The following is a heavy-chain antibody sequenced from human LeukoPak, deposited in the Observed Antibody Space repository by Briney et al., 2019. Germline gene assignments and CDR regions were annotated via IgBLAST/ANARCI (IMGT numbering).Heavy chain of an antibody. CDR3: ARDIVVAFDP. J-gene: IGHJ5*02. Sequence: SQTLSLTCAISGDTVSSSSGAWSWIRQSPSRGLEWLGRTYYRSKWYSDYAVAVKSRTTINPDTSKNQFSLQLNSVTPEDTAVYYCARDIVVAFDPWGQGTLVTVPS. D-gene: IGHD2-15*01. V-gene: IGHV6-1*01. CDR1: GDTVSSSSGA. CDR2: TYYRSKWYS.